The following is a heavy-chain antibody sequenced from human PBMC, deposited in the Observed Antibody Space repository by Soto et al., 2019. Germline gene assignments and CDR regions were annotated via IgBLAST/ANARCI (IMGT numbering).Heavy chain of an antibody. CDR1: GFTFSRYS. J-gene: IGHJ6*02. V-gene: IGHV3-21*01. CDR3: ARDRLPYYYYGMDV. D-gene: IGHD2-15*01. CDR2: ISSSSSYI. Sequence: EVQLVESGGGLVKPGGSLRLSCAASGFTFSRYSMNWVRQAPGKGLEWVSSISSSSSYIYYADSVKGRFTISRDNAKNSLYLQMNSLRAEDTAVYYCARDRLPYYYYGMDVWSQGTTVTVSS.